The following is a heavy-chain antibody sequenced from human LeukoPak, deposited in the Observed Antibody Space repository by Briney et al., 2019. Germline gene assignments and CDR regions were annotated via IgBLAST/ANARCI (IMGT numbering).Heavy chain of an antibody. V-gene: IGHV4-4*07. CDR2: IYTSGST. Sequence: SETLSLTCTVSGGSISSYYWSWIRQPAGKGLEWIGRIYTSGSTNYNPSLKSRVTMSVDTSKNQFSLKLSSVTAADTAVYYCARDIVVVPASSNWFDPWGQGTLVTVSS. J-gene: IGHJ5*02. CDR1: GGSISSYY. D-gene: IGHD2-2*01. CDR3: ARDIVVVPASSNWFDP.